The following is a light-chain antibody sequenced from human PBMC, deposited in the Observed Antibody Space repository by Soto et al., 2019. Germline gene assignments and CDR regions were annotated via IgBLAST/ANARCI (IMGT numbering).Light chain of an antibody. V-gene: IGKV1-12*01. CDR2: AAS. CDR3: QVSYINIRIFT. Sequence: DIQMTQSPSSVSASVGDRVTITCRASQGISSWLAWYQQKPGKAPKLRIYAASSLQNGVPSRFSGSGSGTDFNLTISSLQAEDFATYYCQVSYINIRIFTFGPGTKLDIK. CDR1: QGISSW. J-gene: IGKJ3*01.